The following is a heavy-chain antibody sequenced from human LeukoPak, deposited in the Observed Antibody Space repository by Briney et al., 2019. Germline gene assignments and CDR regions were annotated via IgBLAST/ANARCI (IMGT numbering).Heavy chain of an antibody. J-gene: IGHJ4*02. Sequence: GGSLRLSCAASGFTFSNYAMSWVRQAPGKGLEWVSAITTRGGGTYYADSVKGRFTIFRDNSKNTLYLQMDSLRAEDTAVYYCAKNYFDRSGYVYWGQGTLVTVSS. CDR3: AKNYFDRSGYVY. CDR1: GFTFSNYA. D-gene: IGHD3-22*01. V-gene: IGHV3-23*01. CDR2: ITTRGGGT.